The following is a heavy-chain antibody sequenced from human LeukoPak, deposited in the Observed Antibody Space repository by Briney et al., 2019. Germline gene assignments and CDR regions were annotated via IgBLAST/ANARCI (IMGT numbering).Heavy chain of an antibody. CDR2: INHSGST. Sequence: ASETLSLTCAVYGGSFSGYYWSWIRQPPGKGLERIGEINHSGSTNYNPSLKSRVTISVDTSKNQFSLRLSSVTAADTAVYYCARGPYRPYGSGSHYYYYYGMDVWGQGTTVTVSS. D-gene: IGHD3-10*01. V-gene: IGHV4-34*01. J-gene: IGHJ6*02. CDR3: ARGPYRPYGSGSHYYYYYGMDV. CDR1: GGSFSGYY.